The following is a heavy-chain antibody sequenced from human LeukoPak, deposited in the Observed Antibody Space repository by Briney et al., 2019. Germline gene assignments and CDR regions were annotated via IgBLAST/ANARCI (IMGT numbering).Heavy chain of an antibody. J-gene: IGHJ5*02. Sequence: GGSLRLSCAASGFTFSSYAMSWVRQAPGKGLEWVSAISGSGGSTYYADSVKGRFTISRDNAKNSLYLQMNSLRAEDTAVYYCARLARNRYCSSTSCSPNWFDPWGQGTLVTVSS. CDR1: GFTFSSYA. D-gene: IGHD2-2*01. CDR2: ISGSGGST. CDR3: ARLARNRYCSSTSCSPNWFDP. V-gene: IGHV3-23*01.